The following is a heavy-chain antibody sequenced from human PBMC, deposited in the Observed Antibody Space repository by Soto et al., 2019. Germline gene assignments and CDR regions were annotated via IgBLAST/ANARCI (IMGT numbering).Heavy chain of an antibody. V-gene: IGHV4-59*01. CDR1: GGSISSYY. CDR3: ARGEYYDFWSGPPDY. Sequence: PSETLSLTCTVSGGSISSYYWSWIRQPPGKGLGWIGYIYYSGSTNYNPSLKSRVTISVDTSKNQFSLKLSSVTAADTAVYYCARGEYYDFWSGPPDYWGQGTLVTVSS. D-gene: IGHD3-3*01. J-gene: IGHJ4*02. CDR2: IYYSGST.